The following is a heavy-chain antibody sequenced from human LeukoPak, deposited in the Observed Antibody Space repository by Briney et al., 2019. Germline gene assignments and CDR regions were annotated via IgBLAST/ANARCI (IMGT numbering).Heavy chain of an antibody. V-gene: IGHV1-2*02. CDR1: GYTFTGYY. CDR2: INPNSGGT. Sequence: ASVKVSCKASGYTFTGYYMHWVRQAPGQGLEWMGWINPNSGGTNYAQKFQGRVTMTRDTSISTAYMELSRLRSDDTAVYYCARDPPDTAMVTTVFLGGSYSEDYWGQGTLVTVSS. D-gene: IGHD5-18*01. J-gene: IGHJ4*02. CDR3: ARDPPDTAMVTTVFLGGSYSEDY.